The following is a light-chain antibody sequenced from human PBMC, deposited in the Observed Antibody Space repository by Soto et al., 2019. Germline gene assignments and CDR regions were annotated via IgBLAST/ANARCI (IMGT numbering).Light chain of an antibody. Sequence: SSELTQPPSVSVAPGQTAKITCGGDDIGSQSLHWYQQKPGQAPVLVVYDGSDRPSGIPERFSGSNYANTATLTISRVEAGDEADYYCQLWDSISDQVVFGGGTKLTVL. CDR3: QLWDSISDQVV. J-gene: IGLJ2*01. CDR2: DGS. V-gene: IGLV3-21*02. CDR1: DIGSQS.